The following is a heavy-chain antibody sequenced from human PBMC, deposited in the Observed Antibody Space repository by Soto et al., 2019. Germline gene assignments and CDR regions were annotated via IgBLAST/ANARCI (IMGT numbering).Heavy chain of an antibody. CDR3: ARDVLGENYSDYVRYWYFDL. CDR1: GGTFSSYA. V-gene: IGHV1-69*12. D-gene: IGHD4-17*01. Sequence: QVQLVQSGAEVKKPGSSVKVSCKASGGTFSSYAISWVRQAPGQGLEWMGGIIPIFGTANYAQKFQGRVTITADESTSKAYMELSSLRSEDTAVYYCARDVLGENYSDYVRYWYFDLWGRGTLVTVSS. CDR2: IIPIFGTA. J-gene: IGHJ2*01.